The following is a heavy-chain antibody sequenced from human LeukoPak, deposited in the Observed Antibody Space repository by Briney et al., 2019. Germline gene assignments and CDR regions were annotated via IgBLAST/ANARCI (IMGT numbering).Heavy chain of an antibody. Sequence: ASVRVSCKASGGTFSSYAISWVRQAPGQGLEWMGGIIPIFGTANYAQKFQGRVTITADESTSTAYMELSSLRSEDTAVYYCARGPDYSNYGWFDPWGQGTLVTVSS. CDR1: GGTFSSYA. V-gene: IGHV1-69*13. D-gene: IGHD4-11*01. CDR3: ARGPDYSNYGWFDP. J-gene: IGHJ5*02. CDR2: IIPIFGTA.